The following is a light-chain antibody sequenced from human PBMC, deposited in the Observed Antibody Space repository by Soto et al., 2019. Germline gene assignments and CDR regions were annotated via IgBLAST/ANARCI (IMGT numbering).Light chain of an antibody. V-gene: IGKV4-1*01. CDR2: WAS. J-gene: IGKJ2*01. Sequence: DIVMTQSPDSLAVSLGERATINCKSSQSVLNSSKNKNYLAWYQQKPGQPPKLLIHWASTRESGVPDRFSGSGSGTVFTLTISSLQAEDVAVYYCQQHCSGPNTFGQGTKLEIK. CDR1: QSVLNSSKNKNY. CDR3: QQHCSGPNT.